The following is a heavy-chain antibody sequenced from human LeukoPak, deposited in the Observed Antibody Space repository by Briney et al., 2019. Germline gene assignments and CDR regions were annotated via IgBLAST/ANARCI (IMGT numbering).Heavy chain of an antibody. Sequence: PGGSLRLSCAASGFTFSSYSMNWVRQAPGKGLEWVSSISSSSSYIYYADSVKGRFTISRDNAKNSLYLQMNSLRAEDTAVYYCARGGIYSSSWLSYYFDYWGQGTLVTVSS. CDR3: ARGGIYSSSWLSYYFDY. CDR2: ISSSSSYI. V-gene: IGHV3-21*01. J-gene: IGHJ4*02. CDR1: GFTFSSYS. D-gene: IGHD6-13*01.